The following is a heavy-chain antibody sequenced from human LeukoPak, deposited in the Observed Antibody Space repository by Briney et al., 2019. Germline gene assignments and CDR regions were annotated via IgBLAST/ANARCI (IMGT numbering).Heavy chain of an antibody. CDR1: GFTLSSYE. J-gene: IGHJ4*02. D-gene: IGHD1-26*01. V-gene: IGHV3-21*01. CDR2: IGYGGADS. CDR3: ARDRGYSGSYWHYFDY. Sequence: SGGSLRLSCTVSGFTLSSYEMTWFRQAPGKGLEWVSSIGYGGADSHYADSVKGRFTISRDNAKNSLYLQMNSLRAEDAAVYYCARDRGYSGSYWHYFDYWGQGTLVTVSS.